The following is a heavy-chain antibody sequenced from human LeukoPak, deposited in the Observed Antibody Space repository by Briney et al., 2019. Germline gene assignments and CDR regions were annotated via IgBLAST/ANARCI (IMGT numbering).Heavy chain of an antibody. V-gene: IGHV3-49*03. CDR1: GLTFGDYA. J-gene: IGHJ4*02. CDR2: IRSNTYGGTA. CDR3: TKGDYHAY. Sequence: GGSLRLPCTASGLTFGDYAMSWFRQAPGKGLEWVGFIRSNTYGGTAEYAASVKGRFTISRDDSKSIAYLQMNSLKTEDTAVYYCTKGDYHAYWGQGTLATVSS.